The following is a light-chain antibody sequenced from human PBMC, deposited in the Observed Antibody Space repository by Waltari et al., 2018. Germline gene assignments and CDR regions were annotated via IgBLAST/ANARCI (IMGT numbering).Light chain of an antibody. J-gene: IGLJ3*02. CDR2: EVT. CDR1: SSDVGGYHH. Sequence: QSALTQPASVSGSPGQSITISCTGTSSDVGGYHHVSWYQHHPGKAPKLMIFEVTDRPAGVSNRFPGSKSGNTASLTISGLQAEDEADYYCSSYTTSNTWVFGGGTKVTVL. CDR3: SSYTTSNTWV. V-gene: IGLV2-14*01.